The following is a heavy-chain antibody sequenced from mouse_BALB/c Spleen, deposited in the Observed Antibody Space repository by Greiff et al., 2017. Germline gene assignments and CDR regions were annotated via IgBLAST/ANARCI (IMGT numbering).Heavy chain of an antibody. CDR1: GYTFSSYW. CDR3: ASKLRQGAMDY. Sequence: QVQLQQSGAELMKPGASVKISCKATGYTFSSYWIEWVKQRPGHGLEWIGEILPGSGSTNYNEKFKGKATFTADTSSNTAYMQLSSLTSEDSAVYYCASKLRQGAMDYWGQGTSVTVSS. J-gene: IGHJ4*01. D-gene: IGHD2-12*01. V-gene: IGHV1-9*01. CDR2: ILPGSGST.